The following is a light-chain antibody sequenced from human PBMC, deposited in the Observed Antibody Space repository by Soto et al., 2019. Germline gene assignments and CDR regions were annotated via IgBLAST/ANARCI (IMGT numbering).Light chain of an antibody. Sequence: EIVLTQSPATLSLSPGERATLSCRASQSVSSYLAWYQQKPGQAPRLLIYDASNRATGIPARFIGSGSGTDFTLTITSLQPEDFAVYYCQQRSNWITFGQGTRLEIK. CDR2: DAS. J-gene: IGKJ5*01. CDR3: QQRSNWIT. CDR1: QSVSSY. V-gene: IGKV3-11*01.